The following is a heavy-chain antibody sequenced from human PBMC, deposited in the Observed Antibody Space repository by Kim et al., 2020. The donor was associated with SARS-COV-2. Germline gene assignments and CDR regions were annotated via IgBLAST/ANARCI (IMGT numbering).Heavy chain of an antibody. V-gene: IGHV3-33*01. J-gene: IGHJ6*02. CDR2: TWYDGNNK. Sequence: GGSLRLSCAASGFIFRNYGMQWVRQAPGKGLEWVALTWYDGNNKYYGDSVKGRFIISRDNSKNSLYLQMNSLRPEDTAVYYCARNREAAGSRTHNHYPMVVGGQGTTVTASS. CDR1: GFIFRNYG. D-gene: IGHD6-13*01. CDR3: ARNREAAGSRTHNHYPMVV.